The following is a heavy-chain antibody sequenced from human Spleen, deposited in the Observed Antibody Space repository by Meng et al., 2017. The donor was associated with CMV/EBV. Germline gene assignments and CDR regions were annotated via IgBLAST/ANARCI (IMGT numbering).Heavy chain of an antibody. CDR2: IHYSGST. V-gene: IGHV4-59*01. CDR3: AGQPYYYYYGMDV. CDR1: GDSISGYY. Sequence: GSLRLSCTVPGDSISGYYWNWIRQSPGKGLEWIGYIHYSGSTNYNPSLKSRVTISVDTFKNQFSLKLSSVTVADTAVYYCAGQPYYYYYGMDVWGQGTTVTVSS. J-gene: IGHJ6*02.